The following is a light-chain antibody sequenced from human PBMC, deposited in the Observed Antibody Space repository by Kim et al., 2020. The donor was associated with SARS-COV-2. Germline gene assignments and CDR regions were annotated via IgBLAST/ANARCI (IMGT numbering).Light chain of an antibody. CDR3: QSYDDTNVV. CDR1: SGSFASSS. J-gene: IGLJ2*01. V-gene: IGLV6-57*03. Sequence: GGTVIISCPRTSGSFASSSVQWFHQRPGSAPTTVIFEDYQRPSGVPDRFSGSVDSSSNSASLTISGLKTEDEGHYYCQSYDDTNVVFGGGTQLTVL. CDR2: EDY.